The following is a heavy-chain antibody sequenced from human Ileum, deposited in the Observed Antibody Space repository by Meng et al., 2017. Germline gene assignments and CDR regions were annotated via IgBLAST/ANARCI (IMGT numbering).Heavy chain of an antibody. CDR1: GFTFSSFE. V-gene: IGHV3-48*03. CDR3: ARWGGAPSAY. J-gene: IGHJ4*02. CDR2: ISNGGGRTI. Sequence: GESLKISCEVSGFTFSSFEMNWVRQAPGKGLEWISYISNGGGRTIYYADSVKGLFTISRDDAKNSLYLQMNSLSAEDTAVYYCARWGGAPSAYWGQGTLVTVSS. D-gene: IGHD3-16*01.